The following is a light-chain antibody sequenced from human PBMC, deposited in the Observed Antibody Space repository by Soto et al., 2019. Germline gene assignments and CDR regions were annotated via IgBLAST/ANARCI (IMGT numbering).Light chain of an antibody. CDR2: HAS. CDR3: QQYNNWWT. V-gene: IGKV3D-15*01. J-gene: IGKJ1*01. CDR1: QSVSIN. Sequence: EIVMTQSPATLSVSPGERATLSCRASQSVSINLSWYQQKPGQAPRLLIYHASTRATGIPARLSGSGSGTEFTLTISSLQSEDLAVYFCQQYNNWWTFGQGTKVEI.